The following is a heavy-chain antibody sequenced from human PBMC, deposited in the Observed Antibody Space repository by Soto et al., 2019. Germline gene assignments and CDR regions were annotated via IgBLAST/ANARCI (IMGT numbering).Heavy chain of an antibody. V-gene: IGHV4-61*01. CDR2: IYYSGST. CDR3: ARAGDYYDSSGYSTYFDY. J-gene: IGHJ4*02. D-gene: IGHD3-22*01. Sequence: SETLSLTCTVSGGSVSSGSYYWSWIRQPPGKGLEWIGYIYYSGSTYYNPSLKSRVTISVDTSKNQFSLKLSSVTAADTAVYYCARAGDYYDSSGYSTYFDYWGQGTLVTVSS. CDR1: GGSVSSGSYY.